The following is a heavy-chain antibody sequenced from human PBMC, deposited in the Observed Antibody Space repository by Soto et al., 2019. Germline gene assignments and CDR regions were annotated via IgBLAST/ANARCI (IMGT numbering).Heavy chain of an antibody. CDR2: IYRTGST. CDR1: GGSFTSNNW. V-gene: IGHV4-4*02. J-gene: IGHJ4*02. CDR3: ESRDPGTSVDY. D-gene: IGHD1-7*01. Sequence: SETLSLTCAVSGGSFTSNNWWTWVRQPPGQGLEWIGEIYRTGSTNYNPSLKSRVTISLDKSEKQISLKVTSLTAADTAVYYCESRDPGTSVDYWGQGTLVTVSS.